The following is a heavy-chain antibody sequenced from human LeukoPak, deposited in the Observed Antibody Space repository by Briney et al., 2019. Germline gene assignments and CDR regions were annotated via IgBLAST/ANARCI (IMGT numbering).Heavy chain of an antibody. CDR1: GFTFSTYA. Sequence: GRSLRLSCVPSGFTFSTYAMYWVRQAPGKGLERVAVIWYDGSNEHYADSVKGRFTISRDDSENTLDLQMNSLRPEDTAVYYCARGGITIFGVATYLDVWGKGTTVIVSS. D-gene: IGHD3-3*01. CDR3: ARGGITIFGVATYLDV. V-gene: IGHV3-30*04. J-gene: IGHJ6*03. CDR2: IWYDGSNE.